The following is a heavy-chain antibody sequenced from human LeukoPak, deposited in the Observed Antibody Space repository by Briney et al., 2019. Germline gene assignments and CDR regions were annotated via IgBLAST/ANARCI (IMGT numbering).Heavy chain of an antibody. CDR1: GGSISSYY. Sequence: SETLSLTCTVSGGSISSYYWSWIRQPPGKGLEWIGYIYYSGTTNYNPSLKSRVTMSVDTSKNQFSLNLSSVTAADTAVYYCARDQSTSLGNWFDPWGQGTLVTVSS. D-gene: IGHD2-2*01. J-gene: IGHJ5*02. V-gene: IGHV4-59*12. CDR2: IYYSGTT. CDR3: ARDQSTSLGNWFDP.